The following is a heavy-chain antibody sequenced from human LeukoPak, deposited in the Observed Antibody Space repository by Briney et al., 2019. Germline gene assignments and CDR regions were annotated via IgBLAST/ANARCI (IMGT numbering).Heavy chain of an antibody. CDR3: ARGLLLAYYDSSGYGDAFDI. J-gene: IGHJ3*02. D-gene: IGHD3-22*01. V-gene: IGHV1-2*02. Sequence: ASVKVSCKASGYTFTGYYMHWVRQAPGQGLEWMGWINPNSGGTNYAQKFQGRVTMTRNTSISTAYMELSSLRSEDTAVYYCARGLLLAYYDSSGYGDAFDIWGQGTMVTVSS. CDR1: GYTFTGYY. CDR2: INPNSGGT.